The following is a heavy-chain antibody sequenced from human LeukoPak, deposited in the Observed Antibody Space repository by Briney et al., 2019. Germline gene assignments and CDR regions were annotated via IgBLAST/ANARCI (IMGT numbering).Heavy chain of an antibody. V-gene: IGHV3-21*01. J-gene: IGHJ4*02. CDR2: ISSSSSYI. CDR1: GFTFSSYA. Sequence: GGSLRLSCAASGFTFSSYAMNWVRQAPGKGLEWISSISSSSSYIYYADSVKGRFTISRDNAKNSLYLQMNSLRAEDTAVYYCARGPYGDYWDWGQGTLVTVSS. D-gene: IGHD4-17*01. CDR3: ARGPYGDYWD.